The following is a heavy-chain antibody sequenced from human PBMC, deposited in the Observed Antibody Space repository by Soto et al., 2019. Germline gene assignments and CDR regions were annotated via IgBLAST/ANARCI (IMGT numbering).Heavy chain of an antibody. CDR2: ISYDGSNK. CDR1: GFTFSSYG. CDR3: AKGLYFDY. J-gene: IGHJ4*02. V-gene: IGHV3-30*18. Sequence: PGGSLRLSCAASGFTFSSYGMHWVRQAPGKGLEWVAVISYDGSNKYYADSVKGRFTISRDNSKNTLYLQMNSLRAEDTAVYYCAKGLYFDYWGQGTLVTVSS. D-gene: IGHD5-12*01.